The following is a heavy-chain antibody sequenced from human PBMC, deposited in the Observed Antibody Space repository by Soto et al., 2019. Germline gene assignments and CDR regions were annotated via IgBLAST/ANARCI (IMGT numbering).Heavy chain of an antibody. CDR3: ARRRDASGSFFDA. Sequence: GVPQSLSCSASGFRFGDYAMSWVRQAPGKGLEWVSAINDSGGSTYSADSVKGRFTISRDNSKNTLYLQMNSLRADDTAVYYCARRRDASGSFFDALVQGTLV. D-gene: IGHD3-10*01. V-gene: IGHV3-23*01. CDR2: INDSGGST. J-gene: IGHJ4*02. CDR1: GFRFGDYA.